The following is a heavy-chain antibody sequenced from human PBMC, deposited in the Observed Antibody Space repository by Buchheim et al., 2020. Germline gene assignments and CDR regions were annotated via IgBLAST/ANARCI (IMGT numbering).Heavy chain of an antibody. D-gene: IGHD3-22*01. CDR2: IYYSGST. CDR3: AIVGYYYGERGYYYYGMDV. V-gene: IGHV4-59*01. CDR1: GGSISSYY. J-gene: IGHJ6*02. Sequence: QVQLQESGPGLVKPSETLSLTCTVSGGSISSYYWSWIRQPPGKGLEWIGYIYYSGSTNYNPSLKSRVTISVETSKNQFSLKLSSVTAADTAVYYCAIVGYYYGERGYYYYGMDVWGQGTT.